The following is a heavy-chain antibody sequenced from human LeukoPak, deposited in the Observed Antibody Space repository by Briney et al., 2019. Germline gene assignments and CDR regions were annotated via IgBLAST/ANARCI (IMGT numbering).Heavy chain of an antibody. CDR3: ARESGSWFDP. J-gene: IGHJ5*02. CDR2: IYYSGST. Sequence: SETLSFTCTVSGGSISSYYWSWVRQPPGKGLEWIGYIYYSGSTNYNPSLKSRVTISVDTSKNQFSLKLSSVTAADTAVYYCARESGSWFDPWGQGTLVTVSS. CDR1: GGSISSYY. V-gene: IGHV4-59*01. D-gene: IGHD1-26*01.